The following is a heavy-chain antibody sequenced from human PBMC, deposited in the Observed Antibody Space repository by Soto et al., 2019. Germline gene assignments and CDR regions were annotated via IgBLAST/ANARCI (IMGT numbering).Heavy chain of an antibody. CDR3: AKDLGFGEENTRSDP. J-gene: IGHJ5*02. D-gene: IGHD3-10*01. CDR2: ISHDGSVA. Sequence: QVQLVESGGGVVQPGRSRRLSCAASGFTFRSYAMHWVGQAPGKGLEWVTVISHDGSVAYYADSVKGRFTISRDNSKNTLFLQMNSLRLEDTAMYYCAKDLGFGEENTRSDPWGQGTLVTVSS. CDR1: GFTFRSYA. V-gene: IGHV3-30*04.